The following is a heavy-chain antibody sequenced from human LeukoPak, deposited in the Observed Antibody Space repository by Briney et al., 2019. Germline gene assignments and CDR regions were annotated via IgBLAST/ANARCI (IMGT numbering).Heavy chain of an antibody. D-gene: IGHD3-16*01. V-gene: IGHV3-23*01. Sequence: QSGGSLRLSCAASGFTFSSYAMSWVRQAPGKGLEWVSAISGSGGSTYYADSVKGRFTISRDNSKNTLYLQMNSLRAVDTAVYYCAKGRRRFDYYGMDVWGQGTTVTVSS. CDR2: ISGSGGST. CDR3: AKGRRRFDYYGMDV. CDR1: GFTFSSYA. J-gene: IGHJ6*02.